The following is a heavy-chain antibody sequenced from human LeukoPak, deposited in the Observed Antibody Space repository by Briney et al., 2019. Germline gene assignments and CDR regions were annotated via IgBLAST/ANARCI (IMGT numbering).Heavy chain of an antibody. V-gene: IGHV4-38-2*02. CDR1: GYSISSGYY. Sequence: SETLSLTCTVSGYSISSGYYWGWIRQPPGKGLEWIGSIYHSGSTYYNPSLKSRVTISVDTSKNQFSLKLSSVTAADTAVYYCARGRVVITTRFDYWGQGTLVTVSS. CDR2: IYHSGST. CDR3: ARGRVVITTRFDY. J-gene: IGHJ4*02. D-gene: IGHD3-22*01.